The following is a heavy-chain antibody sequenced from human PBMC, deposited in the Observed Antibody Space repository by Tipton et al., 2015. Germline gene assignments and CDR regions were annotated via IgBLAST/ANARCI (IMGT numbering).Heavy chain of an antibody. CDR3: ARELQYFDWLSYYFDY. V-gene: IGHV4-4*02. J-gene: IGHJ4*02. Sequence: TLSLTCVVSSGSFSDDDWWTWLRQPPGKGLEWIGEIFHSGSTNYTPSLKSRVSISVDTSKNQFSLKLSSVTAEDTAVYYCARELQYFDWLSYYFDYWGQGTLVTVSS. CDR2: IFHSGST. CDR1: SGSFSDDDW. D-gene: IGHD3-9*01.